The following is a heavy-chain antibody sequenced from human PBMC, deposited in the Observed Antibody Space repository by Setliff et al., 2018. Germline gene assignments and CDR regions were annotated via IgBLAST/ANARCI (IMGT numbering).Heavy chain of an antibody. CDR3: ARAHSSTLSVHDY. J-gene: IGHJ4*02. V-gene: IGHV3-30*04. Sequence: TGGSLRLSCAASGFLYSNNAFHWVRQTPGKGLEWVAVISYDGTITHYVDSVKGRFTISRDNAKNTLYLQMNSLRAEDTAVYYCARAHSSTLSVHDYWGQGTLVTVSS. CDR2: ISYDGTIT. CDR1: GFLYSNNA. D-gene: IGHD2-2*01.